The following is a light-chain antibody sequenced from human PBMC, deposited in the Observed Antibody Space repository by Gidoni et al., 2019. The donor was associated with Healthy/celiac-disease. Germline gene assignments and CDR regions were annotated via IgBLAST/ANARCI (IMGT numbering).Light chain of an antibody. CDR2: TDS. J-gene: IGLJ3*02. CDR1: ALPKQY. Sequence: SAEMTQPHSVTVSPGQTARIPCSGDALPKQYAYWYQQKPGQAPLLVIYTDSEMPSGIPERFSGSSSGTTVTLTISGVQAEDEADYYCQSADSSGTWVVGGGTKLTVL. V-gene: IGLV3-25*03. CDR3: QSADSSGTWV.